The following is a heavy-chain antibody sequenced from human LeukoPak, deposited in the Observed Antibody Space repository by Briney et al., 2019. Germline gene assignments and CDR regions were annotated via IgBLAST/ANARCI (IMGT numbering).Heavy chain of an antibody. CDR2: ISSSSSTI. Sequence: GGSLRLSCAASGFTFNSYSMNWVRQAPGKGLEWVSYISSSSSTIYYADSVKGRFTISRDNSKNTLYLQMNSLRAEDTAVYYCARETLGYSYGEDYWGQGTLVTVSS. D-gene: IGHD5-18*01. CDR3: ARETLGYSYGEDY. J-gene: IGHJ4*02. V-gene: IGHV3-48*01. CDR1: GFTFNSYS.